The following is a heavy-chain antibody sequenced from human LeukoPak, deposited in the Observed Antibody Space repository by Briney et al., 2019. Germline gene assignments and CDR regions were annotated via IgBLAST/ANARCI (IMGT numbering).Heavy chain of an antibody. CDR2: ISTSSTYI. V-gene: IGHV3-21*01. CDR1: GFTFGIHG. CDR3: AREAWNY. J-gene: IGHJ4*02. D-gene: IGHD1-7*01. Sequence: RPGGSLRLSCVGSGFTFGIHGMNWVRQAPGKGLEWVSFISTSSTYIKYADSVKGRFTVSRDNAKNSLYLQMNSLRAEDTAVYYCAREAWNYGGQGTLVTVSS.